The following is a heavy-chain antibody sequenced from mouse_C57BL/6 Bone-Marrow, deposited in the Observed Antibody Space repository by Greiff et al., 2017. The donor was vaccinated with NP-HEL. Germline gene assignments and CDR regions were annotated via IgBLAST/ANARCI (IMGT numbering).Heavy chain of an antibody. V-gene: IGHV3-8*01. D-gene: IGHD2-4*01. Sequence: VQLQQSGPGLAKPSQTLSLTCSVTGYSITSDYWNWIRKFQGTKLEYMGDISYSGSTYYNPSLTSRISITRNTSKNLYYLQLNSVTTEDTATDYCARSDDYGNWYFDVWGTGTTVTVSS. CDR3: ARSDDYGNWYFDV. J-gene: IGHJ1*03. CDR1: GYSITSDY. CDR2: ISYSGST.